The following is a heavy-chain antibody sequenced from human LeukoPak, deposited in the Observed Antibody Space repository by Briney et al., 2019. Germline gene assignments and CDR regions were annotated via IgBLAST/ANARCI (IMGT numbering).Heavy chain of an antibody. V-gene: IGHV4-31*03. J-gene: IGHJ3*02. D-gene: IGHD2-21*01. CDR1: GGSISSGGYY. CDR2: IYYSGST. Sequence: SETLSLTCTVSGGSISSGGYYWSWIRQHPGKGLEWIGYIYYSGSTYYNPSLKSRVTISVDTSKNQFSLKLSSVTAADTAVYYCAREKRVVNALDAFDIWGQGTMVTVSS. CDR3: AREKRVVNALDAFDI.